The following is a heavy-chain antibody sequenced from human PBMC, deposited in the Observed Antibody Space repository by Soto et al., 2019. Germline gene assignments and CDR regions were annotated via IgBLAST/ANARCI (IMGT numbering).Heavy chain of an antibody. CDR2: ISYDGSNK. V-gene: IGHV3-30-3*01. CDR1: VFTFSSYA. Sequence: PGGSLRLSCAASVFTFSSYAMNWVRQAPGKGLEWVAVISYDGSNKYYADSVKGRFTISRDNSKNTLYLQMNSLRAEDTAVYYCARAGGTGTTDYWGQGTLVTVSS. J-gene: IGHJ4*02. CDR3: ARAGGTGTTDY. D-gene: IGHD1-7*01.